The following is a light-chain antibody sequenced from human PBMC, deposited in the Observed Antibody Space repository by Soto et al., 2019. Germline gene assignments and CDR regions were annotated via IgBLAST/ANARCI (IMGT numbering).Light chain of an antibody. CDR3: HHYGRSPIFT. V-gene: IGKV3-20*01. CDR1: QSVASSH. Sequence: EVVLTQSPGTLSLSAGERATLSCRASQSVASSHLAWYQQKPGQAPRLLIYAASTRAAGVPDRFSGSGSGTDFTLTISRLEPEDFGVFFCHHYGRSPIFTFGPGTTVEMK. J-gene: IGKJ3*01. CDR2: AAS.